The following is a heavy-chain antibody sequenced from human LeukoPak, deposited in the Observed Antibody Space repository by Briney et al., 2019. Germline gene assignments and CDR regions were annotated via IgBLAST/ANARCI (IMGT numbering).Heavy chain of an antibody. D-gene: IGHD4-17*01. CDR2: ISAYNGNT. J-gene: IGHJ4*02. CDR3: ARVKRPCVELRCPSVGGPFDY. V-gene: IGHV1-18*04. Sequence: ASVKVSCKASGYTFTSYGISWVRQAPGQGLEWMGWISAYNGNTNYAQKLQGRVTMTTDTSTSTAYMELRSLRSVDTAVYYCARVKRPCVELRCPSVGGPFDYWGQGTLVTVSS. CDR1: GYTFTSYG.